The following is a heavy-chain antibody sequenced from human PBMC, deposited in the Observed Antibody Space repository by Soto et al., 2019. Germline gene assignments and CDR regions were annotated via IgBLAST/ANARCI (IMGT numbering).Heavy chain of an antibody. V-gene: IGHV4-59*01. CDR1: GGSISSYY. Sequence: SETLSLTCTVSGGSISSYYWSWIRQPPGKGLEWIGYIYYSGSTNCNPSLKSRVTISVDTSKNQFSLKLSSVTAADTAVYYCARAGGSYHKFDYWGQGTLVTVSS. CDR2: IYYSGST. D-gene: IGHD1-26*01. CDR3: ARAGGSYHKFDY. J-gene: IGHJ4*02.